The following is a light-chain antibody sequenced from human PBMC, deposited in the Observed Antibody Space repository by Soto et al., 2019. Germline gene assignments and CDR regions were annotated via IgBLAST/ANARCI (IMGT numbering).Light chain of an antibody. CDR2: KAS. CDR1: QSISTW. CDR3: QQYNGLPTWT. V-gene: IGKV1-5*03. J-gene: IGKJ1*01. Sequence: DIQMTQSPSTLPASVGDRVTITCRASQSISTWLAWYQQKPGKAPKLLIYKASTLESGVPSRFSGSGSGTEFTLTISSLQPDDSATYYCQQYNGLPTWTFGQGTRWIS.